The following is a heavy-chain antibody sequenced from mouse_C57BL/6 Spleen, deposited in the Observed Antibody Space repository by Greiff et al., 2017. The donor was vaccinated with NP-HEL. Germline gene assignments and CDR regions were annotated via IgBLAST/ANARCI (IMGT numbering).Heavy chain of an antibody. J-gene: IGHJ1*03. CDR3: AREDTTVVADIDV. V-gene: IGHV5-17*01. D-gene: IGHD1-1*01. CDR2: ISSGSSTI. Sequence: EVKLMESGGGLVKPGGSLKLSCAASGFTFSDYGMHWVRQAPEKGLEWVAYISSGSSTIYYADTVKGRFTISRDNAKNTLFLQMTSLRSEDTAMYYCAREDTTVVADIDVWGTGTTVTVSS. CDR1: GFTFSDYG.